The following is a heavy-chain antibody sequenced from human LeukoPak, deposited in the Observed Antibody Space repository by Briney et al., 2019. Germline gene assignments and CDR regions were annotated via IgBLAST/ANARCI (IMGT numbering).Heavy chain of an antibody. CDR1: GFTFSTYW. CDR3: ARENIVVVTAIRDAFDI. CDR2: IQPDGSAT. V-gene: IGHV3-7*04. J-gene: IGHJ3*02. Sequence: GGSLRLSCAASGFTFSTYWMTWVRQAPGKGLECVANIQPDGSATYYVDSVEGRFTISRDNAKNSLCLQMNSLRDEDTAVYYCARENIVVVTAIRDAFDIWGQGTMVTVSS. D-gene: IGHD2-21*02.